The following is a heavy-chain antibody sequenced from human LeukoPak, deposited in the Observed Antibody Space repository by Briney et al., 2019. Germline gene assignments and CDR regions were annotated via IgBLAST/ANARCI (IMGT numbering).Heavy chain of an antibody. CDR2: IYTSGST. Sequence: SETLSLTCTVSGGSISSYYWSWIRQPAGKRLEWIGRIYTSGSTNYNPSLKSRVTMSVDTSKNQFSLKLSSVTAADTAVYYCARDIDPLLGYCSSTSCSGPEQSTLPNNWFDPWGQGTLVTVSS. D-gene: IGHD2-2*01. J-gene: IGHJ5*02. CDR1: GGSISSYY. CDR3: ARDIDPLLGYCSSTSCSGPEQSTLPNNWFDP. V-gene: IGHV4-4*07.